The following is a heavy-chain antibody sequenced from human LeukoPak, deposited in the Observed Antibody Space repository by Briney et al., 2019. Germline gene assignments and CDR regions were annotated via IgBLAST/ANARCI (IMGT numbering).Heavy chain of an antibody. CDR1: GFTFSSYG. J-gene: IGHJ6*02. CDR2: ISYDGSNK. V-gene: IGHV3-30*18. Sequence: GGSLRLSCAASGFTFSSYGMHWVRQAPGKGLEWVAVISYDGSNKYYADSVKGQFTISRDNSKNTLYLQMNSLRAEDTAVYYCAKGSPHYYYGMDVLGQGTTVTVSS. CDR3: AKGSPHYYYGMDV.